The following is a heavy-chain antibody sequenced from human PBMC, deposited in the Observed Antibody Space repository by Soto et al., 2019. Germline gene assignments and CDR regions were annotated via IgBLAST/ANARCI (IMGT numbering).Heavy chain of an antibody. Sequence: GALRLSCAASGFTFSYYALHWVRRAPGKGLEWVSSISGIRDYIRYADSVKGRFTISRDNAKTSLYLQMNSLTAEDTAVYYCAREGVHNYNEYYFDYWGQGTLVTVSS. D-gene: IGHD3-22*01. J-gene: IGHJ4*02. V-gene: IGHV3-21*06. CDR2: ISGIRDYI. CDR1: GFTFSYYA. CDR3: AREGVHNYNEYYFDY.